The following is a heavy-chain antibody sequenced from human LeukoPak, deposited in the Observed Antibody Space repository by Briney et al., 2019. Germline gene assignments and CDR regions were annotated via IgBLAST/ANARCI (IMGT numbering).Heavy chain of an antibody. Sequence: PGGSLRLSCAASGFTFSSYAMSWVRQALGKGLEWVSAISGGGSSTYYADSVKGRFTISRDNSKNTLYLQMNSLRADDTAVYYCAKEFIPRIGDLFTYSEFDYWGQGTLVTVSS. CDR1: GFTFSSYA. V-gene: IGHV3-23*01. D-gene: IGHD3-10*01. CDR2: ISGGGSST. CDR3: AKEFIPRIGDLFTYSEFDY. J-gene: IGHJ4*02.